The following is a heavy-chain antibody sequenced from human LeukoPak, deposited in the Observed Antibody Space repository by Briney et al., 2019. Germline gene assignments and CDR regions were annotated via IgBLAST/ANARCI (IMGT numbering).Heavy chain of an antibody. V-gene: IGHV1-3*01. CDR2: INAGNGNT. CDR3: ARDGGSSWTYYYYYGMDV. D-gene: IGHD6-13*01. J-gene: IGHJ6*02. CDR1: GYTFTSYA. Sequence: GASVKVSCKASGYTFTSYAMHWVRQAPGQRLEWMGWINAGNGNTKYSQKFQGRVTITRDTSASTAYMELSSLRSEDTAVYYCARDGGSSWTYYYYYGMDVWGQGTTVTVSS.